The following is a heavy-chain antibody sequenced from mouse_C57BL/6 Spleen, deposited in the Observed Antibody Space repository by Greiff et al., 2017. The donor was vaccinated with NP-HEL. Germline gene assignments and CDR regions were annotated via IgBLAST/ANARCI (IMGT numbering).Heavy chain of an antibody. CDR3: ARDYGSSPWFAY. V-gene: IGHV1-20*01. D-gene: IGHD1-1*01. CDR1: GYSFTGYF. Sequence: DVKLQESGPELVKPGDSVKISCKASGYSFTGYFMNWVMQSHGKSLEWIGRINPYNGDTFYNQKFKGKATLTVDKSSSTAHMELRSLTSEDSAVYYCARDYGSSPWFAYWGQGTLVTVSA. J-gene: IGHJ3*01. CDR2: INPYNGDT.